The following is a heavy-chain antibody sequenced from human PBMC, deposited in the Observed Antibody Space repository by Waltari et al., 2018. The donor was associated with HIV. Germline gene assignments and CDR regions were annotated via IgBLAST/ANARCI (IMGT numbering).Heavy chain of an antibody. V-gene: IGHV1-2*02. Sequence: QVQLVQSGAEVKKPGASVTVSCKASGYTFPHYYIHWLRPAPGQGLEWMGWVSPSTGATAYAQKSRHSITVTRDMTITTVYSELRSLPSDETATYYCARENADSGDGSWFDPWGQGTLVTVAS. CDR1: GYTFPHYY. J-gene: IGHJ5*02. CDR2: VSPSTGAT. D-gene: IGHD2-21*02. CDR3: ARENADSGDGSWFDP.